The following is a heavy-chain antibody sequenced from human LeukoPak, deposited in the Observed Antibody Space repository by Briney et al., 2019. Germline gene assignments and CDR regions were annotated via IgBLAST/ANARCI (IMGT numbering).Heavy chain of an antibody. D-gene: IGHD2-15*01. Sequence: GGSLRLSCAASGFTVSSNYMCWVRQAPGKGLEWVSVIYSGGSTYYADSVKGRFTISRDNSKNTLYLQMNSLRAEDTAVYYCAREHPGYCSGGSCYSLDYWGQGTLVTVSS. J-gene: IGHJ4*02. CDR2: IYSGGST. CDR1: GFTVSSNY. CDR3: AREHPGYCSGGSCYSLDY. V-gene: IGHV3-66*01.